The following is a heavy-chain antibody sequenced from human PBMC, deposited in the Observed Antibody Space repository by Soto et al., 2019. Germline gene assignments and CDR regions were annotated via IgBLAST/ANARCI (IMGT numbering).Heavy chain of an antibody. J-gene: IGHJ5*02. CDR2: ISNSGHSA. Sequence: PGGSLRLSCAASGLTFSSYAMNGGRQAPGKGLEWSSVISNSGHSAYYADSVKGRFTISRDNSKNTLYLQIKSLRAEDTSAYYCAKGGPTFLNWFGPWGQGTLVTVSS. CDR3: AKGGPTFLNWFGP. CDR1: GLTFSSYA. D-gene: IGHD5-12*01. V-gene: IGHV3-23*01.